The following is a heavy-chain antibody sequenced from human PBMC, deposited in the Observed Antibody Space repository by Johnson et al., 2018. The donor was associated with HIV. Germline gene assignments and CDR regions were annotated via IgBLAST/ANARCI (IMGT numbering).Heavy chain of an antibody. J-gene: IGHJ3*02. CDR3: ARDSFGYSYGFDAFDI. CDR1: GFTVSSNY. V-gene: IGHV3-53*01. D-gene: IGHD5-18*01. Sequence: VQLVESGGGLLQPGGSLRLSCAASGFTVSSNYMSWVRQAPGKGLEWVSVIYSGGRTYYADSVKGRFTISRDNSNNTLYLQMNSLRAEDTAVYYCARDSFGYSYGFDAFDIWGQGTMVTVSS. CDR2: IYSGGRT.